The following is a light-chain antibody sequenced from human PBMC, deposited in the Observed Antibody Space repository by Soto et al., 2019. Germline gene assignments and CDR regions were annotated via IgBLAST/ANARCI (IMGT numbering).Light chain of an antibody. CDR3: SSYTSSNSWV. CDR2: DVS. V-gene: IGLV2-14*01. J-gene: IGLJ3*02. Sequence: QSVLTQPASVSGSPGQSITISCTGTSSDVCGYNYVSWYQQHPGKAPKLMTYDVSNRPSGVSNRFSGSKSGNTASLTISGLQAEDEADYYCSSYTSSNSWVFGGGTKLTVL. CDR1: SSDVCGYNY.